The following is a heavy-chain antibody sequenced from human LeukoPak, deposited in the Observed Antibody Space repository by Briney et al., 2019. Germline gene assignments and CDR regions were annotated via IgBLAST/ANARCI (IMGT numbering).Heavy chain of an antibody. CDR2: ISGNGGTT. Sequence: GGSLRLSCAASGFIFSSYGMSWVRQAPGKGLEWVSTISGNGGTTYYADSVKGRFTISRDNSKNTLYLQMNSLRAEDTAVYYCAKADARKFSDGPLDYWGQGTLVTVSS. CDR1: GFIFSSYG. CDR3: AKADARKFSDGPLDY. J-gene: IGHJ4*02. D-gene: IGHD1-14*01. V-gene: IGHV3-23*01.